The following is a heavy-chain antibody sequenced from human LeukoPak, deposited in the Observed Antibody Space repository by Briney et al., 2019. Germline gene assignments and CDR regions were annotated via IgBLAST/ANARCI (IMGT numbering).Heavy chain of an antibody. J-gene: IGHJ4*02. CDR3: VRGGFGSSWSSFDY. Sequence: PGGSLRLSCAASGFTFSSYDMHWVGHAAGKGLEWVSAIAIAGDTFYPGSVKDRFTISRENAKNSLYLQMNSLRDGDTAVYYCVRGGFGSSWSSFDYWGQGALVTVSS. V-gene: IGHV3-13*04. CDR2: IAIAGDT. CDR1: GFTFSSYD. D-gene: IGHD6-13*01.